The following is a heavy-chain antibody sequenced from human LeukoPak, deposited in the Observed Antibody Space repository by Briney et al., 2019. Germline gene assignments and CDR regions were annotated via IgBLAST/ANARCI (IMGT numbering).Heavy chain of an antibody. CDR3: ARVQKGIAAAGTGGGWFEP. CDR1: GFTFSDYY. V-gene: IGHV3-11*01. CDR2: ISSGGSTI. D-gene: IGHD6-13*01. J-gene: IGHJ5*02. Sequence: GGSLRLSCAASGFTFSDYYMSWIRQAPGKGLEWISYISSGGSTIYYGDSVRGQFTISRDNAKKSLYLQMNSLRAEDTAVYYCARVQKGIAAAGTGGGWFEPWGQGTLVTVS.